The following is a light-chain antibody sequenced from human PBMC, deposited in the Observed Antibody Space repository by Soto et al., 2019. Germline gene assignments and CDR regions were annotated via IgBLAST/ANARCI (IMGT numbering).Light chain of an antibody. CDR2: DAS. CDR3: HQRLSSLVVP. V-gene: IGKV3-11*01. Sequence: SILTQFICTPSVYTAARSPLSWIASQSVSRHLAWYQQKPGQAPRLLIYDASNWASGIPARFSGSGSGTDFTLTISSLEPEDFAIYYCHQRLSSLVVPFGGGTNVDIK. J-gene: IGKJ4*02. CDR1: QSVSRH.